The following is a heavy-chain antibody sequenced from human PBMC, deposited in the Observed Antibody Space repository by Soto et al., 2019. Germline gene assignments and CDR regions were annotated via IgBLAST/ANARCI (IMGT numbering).Heavy chain of an antibody. CDR2: ISYDGSNK. D-gene: IGHD6-19*01. V-gene: IGHV3-30*03. Sequence: GGSLRLSCAASGFTFSSYGMHWVRQAPGKGLEWVAVISYDGSNKYYADSVKGRFTISRDNSKNTLYLQMNSLRAEDTAVYYCARELAVAGFDYWGQGTLVTVSS. CDR3: ARELAVAGFDY. J-gene: IGHJ4*02. CDR1: GFTFSSYG.